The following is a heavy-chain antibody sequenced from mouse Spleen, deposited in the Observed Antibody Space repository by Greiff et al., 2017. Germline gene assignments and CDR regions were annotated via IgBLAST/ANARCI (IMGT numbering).Heavy chain of an antibody. J-gene: IGHJ4*01. CDR3: ARQGYGSSYGAMDY. Sequence: EVQLQQSGGGLVQPGGSLKLSCAASGFTFSSYTMSWVRQTPEKRLEWVAYISNGGGSTYYPDTVKGRFTISRDNAKNTLYLQMSSLKSEDTAMYYCARQGYGSSYGAMDYWGQGTSVTVSS. D-gene: IGHD1-1*01. V-gene: IGHV5-12-2*01. CDR2: ISNGGGST. CDR1: GFTFSSYT.